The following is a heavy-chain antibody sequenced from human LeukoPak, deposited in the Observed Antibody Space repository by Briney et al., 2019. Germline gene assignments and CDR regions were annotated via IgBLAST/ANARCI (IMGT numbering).Heavy chain of an antibody. CDR2: IYSSGGT. CDR3: ARDSGTTGEVKFDP. D-gene: IGHD3-10*01. CDR1: GGSISSYY. Sequence: PSETLSLTCTVSGGSISSYYWSWIRQPAGKGLEWIGRIYSSGGTDYNPSFKSRVTMSVDTSKNKFSLKLSSMTAADTAVYYCARDSGTTGEVKFDPWGQGTLVTVSS. V-gene: IGHV4-4*07. J-gene: IGHJ5*02.